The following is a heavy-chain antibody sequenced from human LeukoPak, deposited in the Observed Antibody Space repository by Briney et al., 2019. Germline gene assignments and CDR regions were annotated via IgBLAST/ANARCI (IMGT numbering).Heavy chain of an antibody. CDR2: VKQDGSDN. Sequence: SGGSLRLSCAAPGFTFSGYWMSWVRQAPGKGLEWVASVKQDGSDNYYVDSVKGRFTISRDNAKNSLYVQMNSLRAEDTAVYYCARARGSGRSWYFDRWGRGTVVTVSS. J-gene: IGHJ2*01. CDR3: ARARGSGRSWYFDR. D-gene: IGHD3-3*01. CDR1: GFTFSGYW. V-gene: IGHV3-7*04.